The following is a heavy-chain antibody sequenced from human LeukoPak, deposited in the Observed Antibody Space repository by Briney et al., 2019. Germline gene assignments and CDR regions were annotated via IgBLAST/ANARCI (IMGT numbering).Heavy chain of an antibody. D-gene: IGHD4-23*01. CDR2: IASDGSST. V-gene: IGHV3-74*01. CDR3: ARGRPHGNDY. CDR1: GFTFSSYW. J-gene: IGHJ4*02. Sequence: GGSLRLSCEASGFTFSSYWMNWVRQAPGKGLVWVSRIASDGSSTTYADSVKGRFSISRDNAKNTLYLQMNSLRVEDTAMYYCARGRPHGNDYWGQGTLVTVSS.